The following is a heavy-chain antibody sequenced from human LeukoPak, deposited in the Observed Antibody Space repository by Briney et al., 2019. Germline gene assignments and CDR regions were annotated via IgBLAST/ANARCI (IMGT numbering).Heavy chain of an antibody. D-gene: IGHD3-22*01. V-gene: IGHV3-48*02. J-gene: IGHJ4*02. CDR2: ISGSGSAI. Sequence: GGSLRLSCVASGFTFSSYSLIWVRQAPGKGPEWVSYISGSGSAIYYADSVKGRFTISRDNAKNSLYLQLNSLRDEDTAVYYCARARDSSGSYPYYFDYWGQGTLVTVSS. CDR1: GFTFSSYS. CDR3: ARARDSSGSYPYYFDY.